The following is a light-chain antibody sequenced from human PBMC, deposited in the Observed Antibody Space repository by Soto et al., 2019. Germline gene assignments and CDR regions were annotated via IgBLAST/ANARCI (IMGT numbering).Light chain of an antibody. J-gene: IGKJ1*01. CDR1: HSVDSW. V-gene: IGKV1-5*01. CDR2: DAS. CDR3: QQYYGFPWT. Sequence: DIQMTQSPSTLSASVGDRVPITCRASHSVDSWLAWYQQKPGKAPKSLIYDASILESGVPSRFSGSGSGTEFTLTISSLQPDDLATYYCQQYYGFPWTFGQGTKVEI.